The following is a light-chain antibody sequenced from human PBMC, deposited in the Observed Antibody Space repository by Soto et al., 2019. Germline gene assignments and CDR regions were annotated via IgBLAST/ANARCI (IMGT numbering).Light chain of an antibody. Sequence: QSVLTQPASVSGSPGQSIAISCTGTSSDVGGYNYVSWYQQHPDKAPKLMIYDVSNRPSGVSNRFSGSKSGNTASLTISGLQAEDEADYYCSSYAGSSTPYVFGTGTKLTVL. CDR3: SSYAGSSTPYV. V-gene: IGLV2-14*01. CDR2: DVS. J-gene: IGLJ1*01. CDR1: SSDVGGYNY.